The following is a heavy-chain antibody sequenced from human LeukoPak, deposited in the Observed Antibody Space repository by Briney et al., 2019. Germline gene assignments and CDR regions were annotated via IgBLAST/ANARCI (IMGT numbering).Heavy chain of an antibody. V-gene: IGHV1-24*01. Sequence: ASVKVSCKVSGYTLTELSMHWVRQAPGKGLEWMGGFDPEDGETIYAQKFQGRVTMTEDTSTDTAYMELSSLRSEDTAVYYCATTGSMVRGVHTFDYWGQGTLVTVSS. D-gene: IGHD3-10*01. J-gene: IGHJ4*02. CDR1: GYTLTELS. CDR2: FDPEDGET. CDR3: ATTGSMVRGVHTFDY.